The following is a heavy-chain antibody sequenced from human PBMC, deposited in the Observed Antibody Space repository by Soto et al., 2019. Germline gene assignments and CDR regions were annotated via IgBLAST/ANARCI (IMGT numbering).Heavy chain of an antibody. J-gene: IGHJ4*02. D-gene: IGHD1-26*01. Sequence: QVQLQESGPGQVKPSETLSLKCTISGGSISVYYWSWIRQPPGQALEWIGYIYDSGSPYYNPSLRSRVIISADTSKNQISLELTSATAADTAVYYCARGVGSSPPRYCGRGTLVTVSS. CDR1: GGSISVYY. CDR2: IYDSGSP. CDR3: ARGVGSSPPRY. V-gene: IGHV4-59*01.